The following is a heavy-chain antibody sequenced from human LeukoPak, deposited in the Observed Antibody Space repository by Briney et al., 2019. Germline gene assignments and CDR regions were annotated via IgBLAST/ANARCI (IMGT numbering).Heavy chain of an antibody. J-gene: IGHJ4*02. Sequence: SETLSLTCTVSGASVSSGEYYWSWIRQPPGKGLEWIEYFYYSGSTYYNPSLKSRVTISVDTSKNQFSLNLTSVTAADTAVYYCASISSTSCCPFDYWGQGTLVTVSS. D-gene: IGHD2-2*01. CDR2: FYYSGST. V-gene: IGHV4-30-4*08. CDR3: ASISSTSCCPFDY. CDR1: GASVSSGEYY.